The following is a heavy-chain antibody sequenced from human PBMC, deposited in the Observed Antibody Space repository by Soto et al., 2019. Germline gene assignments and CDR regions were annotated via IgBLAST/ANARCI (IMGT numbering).Heavy chain of an antibody. D-gene: IGHD3-3*01. CDR2: IYYSGST. J-gene: IGHJ5*02. Sequence: SETLSLTCTVSGGSVSSGSYYWSWIRQPPGKGLEWIGYIYYSGSTNYNPSLKSRATISVDTSKNQFSLKLSSVTAADTAVYYCARAVRTYYDFWSGSDPYWFDPWGQGTLVTVSS. CDR1: GGSVSSGSYY. CDR3: ARAVRTYYDFWSGSDPYWFDP. V-gene: IGHV4-61*01.